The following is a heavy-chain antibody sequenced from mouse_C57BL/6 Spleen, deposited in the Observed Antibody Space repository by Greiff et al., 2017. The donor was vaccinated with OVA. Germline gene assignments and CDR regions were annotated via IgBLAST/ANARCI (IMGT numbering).Heavy chain of an antibody. D-gene: IGHD2-3*01. CDR2: ISGGGGNT. V-gene: IGHV5-9*01. J-gene: IGHJ4*01. CDR1: GFTFSSYT. Sequence: EVQLQQSGGGLVKPGGSLKLSCAASGFTFSSYTTSWVRQTPEKRLEWVATISGGGGNTYYPDSVKGRFTISRDNAKNTLYLQMSSLRSEDTALYYCARDGYYGYYAMDYWGQGTSVTVSS. CDR3: ARDGYYGYYAMDY.